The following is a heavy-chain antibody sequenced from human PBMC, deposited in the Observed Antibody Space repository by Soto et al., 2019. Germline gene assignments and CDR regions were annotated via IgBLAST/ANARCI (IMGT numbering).Heavy chain of an antibody. V-gene: IGHV1-3*01. CDR2: INAGNGNT. Sequence: ASVKVSCKASGYTFTSYAMHWVRQAPGQRLEWMGWINAGNGNTKYSQKFQGRVTITRDTSASTAYMELSSLRSEDTAVYYCAREYYDFWSGYPLTFDYWGQGTLVTVSS. J-gene: IGHJ4*02. CDR1: GYTFTSYA. CDR3: AREYYDFWSGYPLTFDY. D-gene: IGHD3-3*01.